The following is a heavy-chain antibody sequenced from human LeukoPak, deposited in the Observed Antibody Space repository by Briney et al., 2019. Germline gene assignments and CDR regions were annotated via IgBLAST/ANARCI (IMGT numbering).Heavy chain of an antibody. CDR2: INPSGGST. D-gene: IGHD3/OR15-3a*01. Sequence: ASVKVSCRASGYTFTSYYMHWVRQAPGQGLEWMGMINPSGGSTSYAQKFQGRVTMTRDTSTSTVYMELRSLRSEDTAAYYCARDADGGLIYDYWGQGTLVTVSS. J-gene: IGHJ4*02. CDR1: GYTFTSYY. V-gene: IGHV1-46*01. CDR3: ARDADGGLIYDY.